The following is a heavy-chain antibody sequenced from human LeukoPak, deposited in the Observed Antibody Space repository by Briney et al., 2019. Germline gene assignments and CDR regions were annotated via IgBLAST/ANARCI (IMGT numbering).Heavy chain of an antibody. Sequence: SETLSLTCTVSGGSISSSSYYWGWIRQPPGKGLEWIGSIYYSGSTYYNPSLKSRVTISVDTSKNQFSLKLSSVTAADTAVYYCARLYSSGRTYAFDIWGQGTMVTVSS. CDR3: ARLYSSGRTYAFDI. CDR1: GGSISSSSYY. J-gene: IGHJ3*02. V-gene: IGHV4-39*01. D-gene: IGHD6-19*01. CDR2: IYYSGST.